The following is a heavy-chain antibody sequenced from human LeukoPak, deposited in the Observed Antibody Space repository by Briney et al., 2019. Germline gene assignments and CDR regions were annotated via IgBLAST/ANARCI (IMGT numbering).Heavy chain of an antibody. CDR3: AKDGGLWVSAHWGDS. Sequence: TGGSLRLSCAASGFTFSDHYMDWVRQAPGKGLEWVGRTRNKANSYTTEYAASVKGRFTISRDDSKNSLYLQMNSLKTEDTAVYYCAKDGGLWVSAHWGDSWGRGTLVTVSS. CDR2: TRNKANSYTT. J-gene: IGHJ4*02. D-gene: IGHD7-27*01. V-gene: IGHV3-72*01. CDR1: GFTFSDHY.